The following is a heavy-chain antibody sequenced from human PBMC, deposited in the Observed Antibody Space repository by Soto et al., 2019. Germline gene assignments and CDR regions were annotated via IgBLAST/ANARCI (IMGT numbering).Heavy chain of an antibody. CDR3: ARGIDLLGYFDL. Sequence: QVQLQESGPGLVKPSETLSLTCSVSGGSINNYYWSWIRQPPGKGLEWIGYIYYSGSTNYNPSLKSRVTISIDPYYYPFSLKMSSVTAADTAVYCCARGIDLLGYFDLWGRGSLVTVSS. V-gene: IGHV4-59*01. CDR1: GGSINNYY. J-gene: IGHJ2*01. CDR2: IYYSGST. D-gene: IGHD3-10*01.